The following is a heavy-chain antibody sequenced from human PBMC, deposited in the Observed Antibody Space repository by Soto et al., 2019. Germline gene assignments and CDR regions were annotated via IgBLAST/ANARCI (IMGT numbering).Heavy chain of an antibody. Sequence: EVPLVESGGGLVQPGGSLRLSCAASGFAFSNYEMNWVRQAPGKGLEWVSYISLSGSTIYYADSVKGRFTISRDDAKNSLYLQMDSLRADDTAVYYCARESFSASPNFFDYWGQGTHVTVSS. D-gene: IGHD3-3*02. V-gene: IGHV3-48*03. J-gene: IGHJ4*02. CDR1: GFAFSNYE. CDR3: ARESFSASPNFFDY. CDR2: ISLSGSTI.